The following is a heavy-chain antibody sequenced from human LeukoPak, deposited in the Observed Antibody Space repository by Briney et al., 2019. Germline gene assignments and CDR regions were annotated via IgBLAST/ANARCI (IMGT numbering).Heavy chain of an antibody. CDR2: ISGSGGST. J-gene: IGHJ6*03. V-gene: IGHV3-23*01. Sequence: GGSLRLSCAASEFSVGSNYMSWVRQAPGKGLEWVSAISGSGGSTYYADSVKGRFTISRDNSKNTLYLQMNSLRAGDTAVYYCAKDRVGANYYYYYMDVWGKGTTVTISS. D-gene: IGHD1-26*01. CDR1: EFSVGSNY. CDR3: AKDRVGANYYYYYMDV.